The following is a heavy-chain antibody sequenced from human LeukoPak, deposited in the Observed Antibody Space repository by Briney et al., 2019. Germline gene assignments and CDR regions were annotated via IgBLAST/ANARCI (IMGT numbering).Heavy chain of an antibody. D-gene: IGHD1-20*01. V-gene: IGHV3-30*03. CDR1: GFTFSSYG. J-gene: IGHJ3*02. Sequence: PGGSLRLSCAASGFTFSSYGMHWVRQAPGKGLEWVAVISYDGSNKYYADSVKGRFTISRDNSKNTLYLQMNSLRAEDTAVYYCARDDYNWNVDAFEIWGQGSMVTVSS. CDR2: ISYDGSNK. CDR3: ARDDYNWNVDAFEI.